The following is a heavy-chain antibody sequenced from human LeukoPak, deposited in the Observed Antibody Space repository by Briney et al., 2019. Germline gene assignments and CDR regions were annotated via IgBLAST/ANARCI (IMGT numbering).Heavy chain of an antibody. CDR1: GDSISNGVKY. V-gene: IGHV4-4*02. CDR2: IYHSGST. J-gene: IGHJ4*02. D-gene: IGHD5-18*01. Sequence: PSETLSLTCTVSGDSISNGVKYWSWVRQPPGKGLEWIGEIYHSGSTNYNPSLKSRVTISVDKSKNQFSLKLSSVTAADTAVYYCARDLAHSYGYGYWGQGTLVTVSS. CDR3: ARDLAHSYGYGY.